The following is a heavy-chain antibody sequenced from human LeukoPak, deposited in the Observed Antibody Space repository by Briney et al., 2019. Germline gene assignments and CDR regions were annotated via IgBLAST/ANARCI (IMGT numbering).Heavy chain of an antibody. CDR2: MNPNSGNT. CDR1: GYTFTNYD. CDR3: ARGREMATTTEFDY. J-gene: IGHJ4*02. Sequence: ASVKVSCKTSGYTFTNYDINWVRQATGQGLEWMGWMNPNSGNTGYAQKFQGRVTMTRNISTSTAYMELSSLRSEDTAVYYCARGREMATTTEFDYWGQGTLVTVSS. D-gene: IGHD5-24*01. V-gene: IGHV1-8*01.